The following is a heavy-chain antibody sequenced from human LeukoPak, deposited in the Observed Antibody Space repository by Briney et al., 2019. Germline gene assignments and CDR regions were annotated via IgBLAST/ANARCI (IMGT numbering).Heavy chain of an antibody. CDR2: IWYDGSNK. CDR3: ARDARGYCTNGVCYRGDAFDI. V-gene: IGHV3-33*01. J-gene: IGHJ3*02. Sequence: PGRSLRLSSAASGFTFSSYGMHWVRQAPGKGLEWVAVIWYDGSNKYHADSVKGRFTISRDNSKNTLYLQMNSLRAEDTAVYYCARDARGYCTNGVCYRGDAFDIWGQGTMVTVSS. CDR1: GFTFSSYG. D-gene: IGHD2-8*01.